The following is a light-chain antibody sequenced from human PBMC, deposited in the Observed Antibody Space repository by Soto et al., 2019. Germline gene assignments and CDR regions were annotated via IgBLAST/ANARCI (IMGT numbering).Light chain of an antibody. CDR2: GAS. CDR3: QQIYNSPPIT. V-gene: IGKV1-39*01. Sequence: DIQLTQSPSSLSASVGDRVTITCRASQDISNSLNWYQQKPGKPPKVLIYGASTLQGGVPSRFGGGGSGTEFTLTISSLQPEDFATYYCQQIYNSPPITFCQGARLEIK. J-gene: IGKJ5*01. CDR1: QDISNS.